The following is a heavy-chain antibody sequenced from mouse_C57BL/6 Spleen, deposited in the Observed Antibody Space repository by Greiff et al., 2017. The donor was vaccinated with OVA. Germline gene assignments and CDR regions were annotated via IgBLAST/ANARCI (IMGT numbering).Heavy chain of an antibody. Sequence: QVQLKESGAELVRPGASVTLSCKASGYTFTDYEMHWVKQTPVHGLEWIGAIDPETGGTAYNQKFKGKAILTADKSSSTAYMELRSLTSEDSAVYYCTRYDYYGSSYGFAYWGQGTLVTVSA. V-gene: IGHV1-15*01. CDR2: IDPETGGT. J-gene: IGHJ3*01. CDR1: GYTFTDYE. CDR3: TRYDYYGSSYGFAY. D-gene: IGHD1-1*01.